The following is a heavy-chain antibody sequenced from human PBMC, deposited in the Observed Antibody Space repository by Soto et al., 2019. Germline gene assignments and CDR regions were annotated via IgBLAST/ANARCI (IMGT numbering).Heavy chain of an antibody. CDR2: INHSGST. D-gene: IGHD4-17*01. CDR3: AINYGDPFDY. Sequence: SETLSLTCAVYGGSFSGYYWSWIRQPPGKRLEWIGEINHSGSTNYNPSLKSRVTISVDTSKNQFSLKLSSVIAADTAVYYCAINYGDPFDYWGQGTLVTVSS. J-gene: IGHJ4*02. CDR1: GGSFSGYY. V-gene: IGHV4-34*01.